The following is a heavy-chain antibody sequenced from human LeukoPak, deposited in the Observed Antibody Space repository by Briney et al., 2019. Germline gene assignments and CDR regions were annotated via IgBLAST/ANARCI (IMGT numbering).Heavy chain of an antibody. V-gene: IGHV5-51*01. D-gene: IGHD6-6*01. CDR2: IYPGDSDT. Sequence: PREALKIPCKGFGYSFNSFLIGWVGQMPRKGLEWMGIIYPGDSDTRYSPSFQGQVTISADKSISTAYLQWSSLKASDTAMYYCARSGYSSSSELAPWGQGTLVTVSS. J-gene: IGHJ5*02. CDR1: GYSFNSFL. CDR3: ARSGYSSSSELAP.